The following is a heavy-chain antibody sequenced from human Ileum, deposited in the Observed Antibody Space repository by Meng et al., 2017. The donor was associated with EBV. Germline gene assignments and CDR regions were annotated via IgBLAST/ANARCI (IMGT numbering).Heavy chain of an antibody. J-gene: IGHJ4*02. V-gene: IGHV4-39*07. D-gene: IGHD3-10*01. Sequence: LQLQGSGPELVKPSETLSLTCSVSGDSISNSDHYWNWIRRSPGKGLEWIASIYRSGSSYFDPSLKSRVSLSLDTSKNQFSLKLSSVTAADTALYYCARDPAYPRGLFDSWGQGILVTVSS. CDR2: IYRSGSS. CDR3: ARDPAYPRGLFDS. CDR1: GDSISNSDHY.